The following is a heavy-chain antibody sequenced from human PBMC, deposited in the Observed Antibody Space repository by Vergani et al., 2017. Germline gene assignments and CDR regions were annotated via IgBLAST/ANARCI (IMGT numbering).Heavy chain of an antibody. CDR2: IYYSGST. D-gene: IGHD3-10*01. CDR1: GTSISGSSDY. CDR3: ARLWFGELSAHNWFDP. V-gene: IGHV4-39*01. Sequence: QLQLQESGPGLLKPSETLSLTCSVSGTSISGSSDYWGWIRQPPGKGLEWIGSIYYSGSTYYNPSLKSRVTISVDTSKNQFSLKLSSVTAADTAVYYCARLWFGELSAHNWFDPWGQGTLVTVSS. J-gene: IGHJ5*02.